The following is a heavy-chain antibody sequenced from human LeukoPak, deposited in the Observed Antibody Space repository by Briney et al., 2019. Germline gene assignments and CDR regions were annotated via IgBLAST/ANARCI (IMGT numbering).Heavy chain of an antibody. V-gene: IGHV3-64*01. Sequence: GGSLRLSCAASGFTLSSYAMHWVRRAPGKGLEYVSAISSNGGSTYYANSVKGRFTISRDNSKNTLYLQMGSLRAEDMAVYYCARGDTLYYDFWSGFSDYWGQGTLVTVSS. CDR3: ARGDTLYYDFWSGFSDY. CDR1: GFTLSSYA. D-gene: IGHD3-3*01. CDR2: ISSNGGST. J-gene: IGHJ4*02.